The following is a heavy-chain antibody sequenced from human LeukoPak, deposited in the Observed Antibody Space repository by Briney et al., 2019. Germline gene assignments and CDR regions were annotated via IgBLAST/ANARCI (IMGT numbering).Heavy chain of an antibody. J-gene: IGHJ4*02. D-gene: IGHD3-22*01. V-gene: IGHV4-59*08. Sequence: SETLSLTCTVSGDSISSYYWSWIRQPPGKGLEWIGYIYYSGSTNQNPSLKSRVTMSVDTSKNQFSLKLSSVTAADTAVYYCARHGGGYYYDSGGYLSPFDYWGQGTLVTVSS. CDR1: GDSISSYY. CDR2: IYYSGST. CDR3: ARHGGGYYYDSGGYLSPFDY.